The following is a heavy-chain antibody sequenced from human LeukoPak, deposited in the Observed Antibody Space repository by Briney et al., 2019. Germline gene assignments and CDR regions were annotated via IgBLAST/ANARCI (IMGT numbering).Heavy chain of an antibody. D-gene: IGHD4-17*01. CDR3: ARKYGDYNAELAFDI. Sequence: ASVKVSCKASGYTFIGYYMYWVRQAPGQGPEWMGWINPNSGGTNYAQKFQARVSMNRDTSISTAYMELSRLRSDDTAVYYCARKYGDYNAELAFDIWGQGTMVTVSS. V-gene: IGHV1-2*02. CDR2: INPNSGGT. J-gene: IGHJ3*02. CDR1: GYTFIGYY.